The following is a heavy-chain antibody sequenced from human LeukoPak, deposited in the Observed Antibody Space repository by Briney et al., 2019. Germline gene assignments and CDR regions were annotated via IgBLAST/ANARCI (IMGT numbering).Heavy chain of an antibody. CDR3: ARVDWTTDY. V-gene: IGHV4-38-2*02. J-gene: IGHJ4*02. Sequence: PSETLSLTCTVSGYSISRGYHWGWIRQPPGKGLEWFGTIHHSGSTYYNPSLKSRVTISVDTSKTQFSLKLSSVTAADTAVYYCARVDWTTDYWGQGTLVTVSS. D-gene: IGHD3-9*01. CDR2: IHHSGST. CDR1: GYSISRGYH.